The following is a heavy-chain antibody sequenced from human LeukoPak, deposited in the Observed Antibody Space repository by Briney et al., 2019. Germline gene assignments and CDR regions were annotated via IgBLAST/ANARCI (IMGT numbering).Heavy chain of an antibody. D-gene: IGHD6-6*01. V-gene: IGHV1-69*05. J-gene: IGHJ6*03. CDR3: ARVPRYSSSSSYMDV. CDR1: GGTFSSYA. Sequence: PEASVKVSRKASGGTFSSYAISWVRQAPGQGLEWMGGIIPIFGTANYAQKFQGRVTITTDESTSTAYMELSSLRSEDTAVYYCARVPRYSSSSSYMDVWGKGTTVTVSS. CDR2: IIPIFGTA.